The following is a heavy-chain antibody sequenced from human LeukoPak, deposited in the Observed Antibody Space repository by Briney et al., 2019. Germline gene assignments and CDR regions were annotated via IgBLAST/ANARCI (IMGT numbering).Heavy chain of an antibody. J-gene: IGHJ5*02. CDR2: ISGSGGST. V-gene: IGHV3-23*01. CDR3: AKPVLLWSGEFINWFDP. Sequence: GGSLRLSCAASGFTFSSYAMSWVRQAPGKGLEWVSAISGSGGSTYYADSVKGRFTISRDNSKNTLYLQMNSLRAEDTAVYYCAKPVLLWSGEFINWFDPWGQGTLVTVSS. CDR1: GFTFSSYA. D-gene: IGHD3-10*01.